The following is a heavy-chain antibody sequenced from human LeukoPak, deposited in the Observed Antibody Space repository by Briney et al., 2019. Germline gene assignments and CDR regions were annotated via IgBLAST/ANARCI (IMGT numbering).Heavy chain of an antibody. J-gene: IGHJ4*02. CDR2: IYYSGST. CDR3: ARDSYGSGREFDY. CDR1: GDSISTYY. Sequence: PSETLSLTCTVSGDSISTYYWSWVRQPPGKGLEWIGCIYYSGSTNYNPSLKSRVTISVDTSKNQFSLKLSSVTAADTAVYYCARDSYGSGREFDYRGQGTLVTVSS. V-gene: IGHV4-59*01. D-gene: IGHD3-10*01.